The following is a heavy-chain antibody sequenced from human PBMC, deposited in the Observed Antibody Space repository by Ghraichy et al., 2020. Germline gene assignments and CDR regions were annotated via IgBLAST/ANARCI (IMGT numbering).Heavy chain of an antibody. D-gene: IGHD6-6*01. CDR3: ARVRRVYSSSHYYYYYGMDV. CDR2: INHSGST. Sequence: SETLSLTCAVYGGSFSGYYWSWIRQPPGKGLEWIGEINHSGSTNYNPSLKSRVTISVDTSKNQFSLKLSSVTAADTAVYYCARVRRVYSSSHYYYYYGMDVWGQGTTVTVSS. J-gene: IGHJ6*02. CDR1: GGSFSGYY. V-gene: IGHV4-34*01.